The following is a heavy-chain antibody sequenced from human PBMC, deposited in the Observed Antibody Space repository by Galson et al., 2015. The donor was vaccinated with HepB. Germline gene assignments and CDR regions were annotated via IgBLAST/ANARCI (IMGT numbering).Heavy chain of an antibody. Sequence: SLRLSCAASGLKFDWYAMTWVRQVPGEGLQWVSTISGNGGETFYADSERGRFTISRDNSKNTFSLQMNDLRAEDTALYYCAKGGHRSAFDAWGQGTLVTASS. V-gene: IGHV3-23*01. CDR3: AKGGHRSAFDA. CDR1: GLKFDWYA. J-gene: IGHJ5*02. D-gene: IGHD4/OR15-4a*01. CDR2: ISGNGGET.